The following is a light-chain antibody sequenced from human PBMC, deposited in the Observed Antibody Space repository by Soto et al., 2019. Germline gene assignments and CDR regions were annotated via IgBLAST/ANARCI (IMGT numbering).Light chain of an antibody. V-gene: IGKV3-11*01. CDR3: QQRSNWPLLT. CDR1: QSIGSS. CDR2: DAS. Sequence: EIVLTQSPATLSLSPGERATLSCRASQSIGSSLAWYQQKPGQAPRLLIYDASNRATGIPARFSGSGSGTDFTLTISSLEPEDFAVYYCQQRSNWPLLTFGGGTRVEIK. J-gene: IGKJ4*01.